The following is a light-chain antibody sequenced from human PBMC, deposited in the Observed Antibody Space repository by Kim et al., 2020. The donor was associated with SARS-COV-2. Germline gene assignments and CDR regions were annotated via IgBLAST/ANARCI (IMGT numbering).Light chain of an antibody. CDR3: QQYGISPLYI. J-gene: IGKJ2*01. CDR2: GAS. CDR1: QRVSSNY. Sequence: PGESATLSCRASQRVSSNYLAWYRQKPGQSPRLLIYGASNRATGIPDRFSGSGSGTDFTLTIDRLEPEDFAVYYCQQYGISPLYIFGQGTKLEIK. V-gene: IGKV3-20*01.